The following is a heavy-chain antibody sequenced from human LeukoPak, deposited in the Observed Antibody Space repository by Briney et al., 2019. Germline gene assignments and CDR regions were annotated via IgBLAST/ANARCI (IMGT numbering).Heavy chain of an antibody. CDR3: AAPGVSQHIHGRFDY. Sequence: GASVKVSCKASGYTFTSYGISWVRQAPGQGLEWMGWISAYNGNTNYAQKLQGRVTMTTDTSTSTAYMELRSLRSDDTAVYYCAAPGVSQHIHGRFDYWGQGTLVTVSS. J-gene: IGHJ4*02. D-gene: IGHD2-21*01. CDR1: GYTFTSYG. CDR2: ISAYNGNT. V-gene: IGHV1-18*01.